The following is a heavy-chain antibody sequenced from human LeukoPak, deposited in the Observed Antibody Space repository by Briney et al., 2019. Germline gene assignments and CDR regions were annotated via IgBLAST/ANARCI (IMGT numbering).Heavy chain of an antibody. CDR3: AKAQGYTSSWYFDS. CDR1: GFTFSDYA. V-gene: IGHV3-23*01. Sequence: AVCLRLSCAASGFTFSDYAMSWVRQAPGKGLEWVSGIRGSGGSVNYADSVKGRFTISRDNSKITLYLQMNSLRAEDTALYYCAKAQGYTSSWYFDSWGQGTLVTVSS. D-gene: IGHD6-13*01. J-gene: IGHJ4*02. CDR2: IRGSGGSV.